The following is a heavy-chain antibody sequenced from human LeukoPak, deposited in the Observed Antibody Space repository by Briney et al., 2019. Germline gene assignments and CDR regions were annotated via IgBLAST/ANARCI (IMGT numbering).Heavy chain of an antibody. CDR2: ISRVSTI. V-gene: IGHV3-48*01. D-gene: IGHD1-26*01. J-gene: IGHJ4*02. CDR1: GFAFSTYN. CDR3: AREGRSGSYDGN. Sequence: QPGGSLRLSCAASGFAFSTYNMNWIRQAPGKGLEWVSYISRVSTIYYADSVKGRFTISRDNAKNSVYLQMNSLRAEDTAVYYCAREGRSGSYDGNWGQGTLVTVSS.